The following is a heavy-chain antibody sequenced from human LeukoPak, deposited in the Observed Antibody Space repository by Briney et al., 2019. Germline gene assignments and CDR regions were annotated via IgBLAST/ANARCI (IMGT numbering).Heavy chain of an antibody. V-gene: IGHV3-15*01. J-gene: IGHJ5*02. CDR2: IKSKTDGGTT. Sequence: GGSLGLSCAASGFTFSNAWMSWVRQAPGKGLEWVGRIKSKTDGGTTDYVAPVKGRFTISRDDSKNTLYLQMNSLKTEDTAVYYCTTEPDPKYYYDSRGWFDPWGQGTLVTVSS. D-gene: IGHD3-22*01. CDR3: TTEPDPKYYYDSRGWFDP. CDR1: GFTFSNAW.